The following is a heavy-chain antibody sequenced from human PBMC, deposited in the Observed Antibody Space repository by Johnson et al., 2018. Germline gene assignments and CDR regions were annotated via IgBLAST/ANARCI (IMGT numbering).Heavy chain of an antibody. V-gene: IGHV3-74*01. CDR1: GFTFSSYW. Sequence: VQLQESGGGLVQPGGSLRLSCAASGFTFSSYWMPWVRQAPGKGLVWVSRINSDGSNTNYAASVKGRFTISRDTAKNTLFLQMNRLGAEDTAVYYCARDRIPDYGDYRDAFDVWGQGTMVTVSS. CDR3: ARDRIPDYGDYRDAFDV. CDR2: INSDGSNT. J-gene: IGHJ3*01. D-gene: IGHD4-17*01.